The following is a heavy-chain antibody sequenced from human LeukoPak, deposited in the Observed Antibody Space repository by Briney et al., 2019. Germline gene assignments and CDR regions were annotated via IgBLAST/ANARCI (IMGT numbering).Heavy chain of an antibody. V-gene: IGHV1-58*02. Sequence: SVKVSCKASGFTFTSSAMQWVRQARGQRLEWIGWIVVGSGNTNYAQKFQERVTITRDMSTSTAYMELSSLRSEDTAVYYCARARRCSGGSCLDYWGQGTLVTVSS. CDR1: GFTFTSSA. CDR3: ARARRCSGGSCLDY. CDR2: IVVGSGNT. D-gene: IGHD2-15*01. J-gene: IGHJ4*02.